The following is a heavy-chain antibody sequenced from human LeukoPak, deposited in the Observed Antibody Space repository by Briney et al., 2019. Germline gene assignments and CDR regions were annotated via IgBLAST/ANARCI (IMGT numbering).Heavy chain of an antibody. V-gene: IGHV1-2*02. CDR3: ARNYHGAGTDWPPEYYSGMDI. D-gene: IGHD3-10*01. Sequence: ASVKVSCKASGYNFNGYYIHWVRQAPGQGPEWMGWMNPDSGGTKYAQKIQGRVTMTRDTAITTVYLELRRLTSADTAVYYCARNYHGAGTDWPPEYYSGMDIWGQGTTVIVS. CDR1: GYNFNGYY. CDR2: MNPDSGGT. J-gene: IGHJ6*02.